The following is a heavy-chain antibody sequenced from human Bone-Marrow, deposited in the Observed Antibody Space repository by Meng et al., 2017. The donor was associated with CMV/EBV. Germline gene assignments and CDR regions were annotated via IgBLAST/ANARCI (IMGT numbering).Heavy chain of an antibody. CDR3: ARDHLPVYYDTSAQHTGFDY. J-gene: IGHJ4*02. Sequence: ASVKVSCKASGYTFTGYYMHWVRQAPGQGLEWMGWINPNNGDTSYAQKFQGRVTMTRDTSTSTVYMELSSLRSEDTAVYYCARDHLPVYYDTSAQHTGFDYWGQGTLVTVSS. CDR2: INPNNGDT. D-gene: IGHD3-22*01. CDR1: GYTFTGYY. V-gene: IGHV1-2*02.